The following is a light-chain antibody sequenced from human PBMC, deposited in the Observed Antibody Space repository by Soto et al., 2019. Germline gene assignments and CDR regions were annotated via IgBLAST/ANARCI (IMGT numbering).Light chain of an antibody. CDR2: SNN. CDR3: AAWDDSLNGYV. Sequence: QSVLTRPPSASGTPGRRVVISCSGSGSNIGSNTVNWYQQLPGTAPKLLIYSNNHRPSGVPDRFSGSKSGTSASLAISGLQSDDEADYYCAAWDDSLNGYVFATGTKVTVL. J-gene: IGLJ1*01. CDR1: GSNIGSNT. V-gene: IGLV1-44*01.